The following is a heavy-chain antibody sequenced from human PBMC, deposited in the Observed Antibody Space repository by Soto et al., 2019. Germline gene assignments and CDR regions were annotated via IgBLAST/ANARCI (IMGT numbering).Heavy chain of an antibody. CDR1: GGSISSSSYY. Sequence: SETLSLTCIVSGGSISSSSYYWGWIRQPPGKGLEWIGSIYYSGSTYYNPSLKSRFTISRDNAKDTLYLQMNSLRAEDTAVYYCVRGNTGYGNFDSWGQGTLVTVSS. J-gene: IGHJ4*02. D-gene: IGHD5-12*01. CDR3: VRGNTGYGNFDS. CDR2: IYYSGST. V-gene: IGHV4-39*01.